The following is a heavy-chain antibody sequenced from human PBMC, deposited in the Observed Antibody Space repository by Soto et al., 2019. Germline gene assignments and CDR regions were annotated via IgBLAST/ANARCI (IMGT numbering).Heavy chain of an antibody. V-gene: IGHV3-9*01. CDR2: INWNSGTM. D-gene: IGHD3-3*01. Sequence: EVQLVESGGGLVQPGTSLRLTCAASGFILDDYAMNWVRQAPGKGLEWVSGINWNSGTMVYVDSVKGRFTISRDNAKNSLYLQMNSLRPEDTAFYFCAKGTEYGVVLMSTFDYWGQGTLVTVSS. CDR3: AKGTEYGVVLMSTFDY. J-gene: IGHJ4*02. CDR1: GFILDDYA.